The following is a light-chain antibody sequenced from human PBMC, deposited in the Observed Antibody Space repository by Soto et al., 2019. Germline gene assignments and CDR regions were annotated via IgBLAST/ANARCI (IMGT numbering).Light chain of an antibody. Sequence: EIVMTQSPATLSVSPGERATLSCRASQSFSSNLVWYQQKRGQAPRLLIYGASTRATGIPARFSGSGSGTDFTLTISSLQSEDFAVYYCQQYNNWPPTFGQGTKLEIK. CDR2: GAS. J-gene: IGKJ2*01. CDR3: QQYNNWPPT. V-gene: IGKV3-15*01. CDR1: QSFSSN.